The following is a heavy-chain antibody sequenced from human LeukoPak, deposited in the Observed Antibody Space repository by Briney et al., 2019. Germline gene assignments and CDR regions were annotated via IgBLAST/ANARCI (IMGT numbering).Heavy chain of an antibody. CDR1: GFTFSSYS. J-gene: IGHJ4*02. CDR2: ISSSSSYI. CDR3: ARGNYQVGGYFDY. D-gene: IGHD3-16*01. Sequence: PGGSLRLSCAASGFTFSSYSMKRVRQARGKGLEWVSSISSSSSYIYYADSVKGRFTISRDNAKNSLDLQMNSLRAEDTAVYYCARGNYQVGGYFDYWGQGTLVTVSS. V-gene: IGHV3-21*01.